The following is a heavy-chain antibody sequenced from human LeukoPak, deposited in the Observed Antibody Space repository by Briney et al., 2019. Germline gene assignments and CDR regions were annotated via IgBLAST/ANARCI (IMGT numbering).Heavy chain of an antibody. J-gene: IGHJ4*02. Sequence: SQTLSLTCTVSGGSISSGSYYWSWIRQPAGKGLEWIGRIYTSGSTNYNPSLKSRVTISVDTSKTQFSLKLSSVTAADTAVYYCARGIGGSYYVYDFDYWGQGTLVTVSS. CDR1: GGSISSGSYY. D-gene: IGHD1-26*01. V-gene: IGHV4-61*02. CDR2: IYTSGST. CDR3: ARGIGGSYYVYDFDY.